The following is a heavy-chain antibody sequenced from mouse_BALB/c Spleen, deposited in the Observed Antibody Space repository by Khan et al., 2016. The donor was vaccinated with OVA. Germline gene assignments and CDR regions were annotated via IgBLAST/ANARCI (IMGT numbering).Heavy chain of an antibody. CDR3: VPVGKYYVSFAY. V-gene: IGHV1S136*01. D-gene: IGHD2-1*01. CDR1: GYTFTSYV. J-gene: IGHJ3*01. CDR2: IYPFNDDT. Sequence: EVHLVESGPELVKPGASVKMSCKASGYTFTSYVMHWVKQKPGLGLEWIGSIYPFNDDTKYNEKFKGKATLTSDKSSSTAYMELSSLTSEDSAVYYCVPVGKYYVSFAYWSQGTLVTVSA.